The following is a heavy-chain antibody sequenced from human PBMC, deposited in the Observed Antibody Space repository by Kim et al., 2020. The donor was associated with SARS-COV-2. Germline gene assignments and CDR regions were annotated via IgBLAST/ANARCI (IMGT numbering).Heavy chain of an antibody. CDR3: ARNSIPAATIFHY. CDR1: GASISGTGYY. V-gene: IGHV4-31*03. D-gene: IGHD6-13*01. CDR2: IYSSGTT. Sequence: SETLSLTCTVSGASISGTGYYWNWIRQHPGKGLEWIGYIYSSGTTYYNPSLKSRVTISVDTSKNQFSLKLTSVTAADTAVYYCARNSIPAATIFHYWGQGTLVTVSS. J-gene: IGHJ4*02.